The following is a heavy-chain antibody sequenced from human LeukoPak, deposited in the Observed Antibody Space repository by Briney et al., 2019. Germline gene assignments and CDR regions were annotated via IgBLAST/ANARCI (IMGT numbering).Heavy chain of an antibody. D-gene: IGHD1-1*01. J-gene: IGHJ3*02. V-gene: IGHV1-2*02. CDR3: VRGTSNACHI. CDR1: GYSFTGYN. CDR2: INPNSGDT. Sequence: ASVKVSCKASGYSFTGYNMYWVRQAPGQGLEWMGWINPNSGDTNYAQKFRGRVTMTRDTSITTAYMELSRLRSDDTAMYYCVRGTSNACHIWGQGTMVTVSS.